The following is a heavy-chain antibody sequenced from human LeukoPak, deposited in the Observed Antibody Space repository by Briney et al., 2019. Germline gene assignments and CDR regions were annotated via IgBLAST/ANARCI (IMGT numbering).Heavy chain of an antibody. D-gene: IGHD1-26*01. CDR2: ISGSGGRT. V-gene: IGHV3-23*01. J-gene: IGHJ4*02. Sequence: GGSLRLSCAASGFTFSSYAMSWVRQAPGKGLGWVSAISGSGGRTYHADSVKGRFTISRDNSKNTLYLQMNSLRAEDTAVYYCAKGGESYRTGLDYWGQGALVTVSS. CDR3: AKGGESYRTGLDY. CDR1: GFTFSSYA.